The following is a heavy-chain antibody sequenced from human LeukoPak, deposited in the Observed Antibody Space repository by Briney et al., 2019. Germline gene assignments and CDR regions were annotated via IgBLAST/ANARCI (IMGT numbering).Heavy chain of an antibody. CDR3: ARWRGSTSERSDY. CDR2: IKQDGSAK. CDR1: GFTFSDYW. V-gene: IGHV3-7*01. J-gene: IGHJ4*02. Sequence: SRGSLRLSCTASGFTFSDYWMTWVRQAPGKGLEWVANIKQDGSAKYYVDSVKGRFTISRDNAKNSLYLQMDSLRVEDTATYYCARWRGSTSERSDYWGQGTLVTVSS. D-gene: IGHD2-2*01.